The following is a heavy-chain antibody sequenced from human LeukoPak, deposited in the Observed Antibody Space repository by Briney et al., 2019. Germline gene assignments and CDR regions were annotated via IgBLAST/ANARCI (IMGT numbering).Heavy chain of an antibody. J-gene: IGHJ4*02. V-gene: IGHV4-34*01. D-gene: IGHD4-17*01. CDR2: DNHSGYT. CDR1: GTSFSSYY. Sequence: PSETLSLTCAVSGTSFSSYYWSWIRQPPGKGLEWIGEDNHSGYTNDNPSLKSRVTISVDTSKNQFSLRLRSVTAADTGVYFCARMTTGHDFWGQGTLVTVSS. CDR3: ARMTTGHDF.